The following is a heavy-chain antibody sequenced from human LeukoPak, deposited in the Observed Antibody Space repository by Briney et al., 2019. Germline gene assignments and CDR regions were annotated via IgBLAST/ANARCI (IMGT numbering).Heavy chain of an antibody. Sequence: GGSLRLSCAASGFTVSSNYMSWVRQAPGKGLEWVAIIRPDANDGSYVDSVKGRFTISRDNAKNSLYLQLNSLRAEDTAVYFCARADWGSIDYWGQGALVTVSS. CDR1: GFTVSSNY. CDR3: ARADWGSIDY. V-gene: IGHV3-7*01. CDR2: IRPDANDG. J-gene: IGHJ4*02. D-gene: IGHD7-27*01.